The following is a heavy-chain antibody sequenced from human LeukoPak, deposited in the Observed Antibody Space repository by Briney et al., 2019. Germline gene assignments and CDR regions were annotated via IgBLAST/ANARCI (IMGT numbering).Heavy chain of an antibody. CDR2: IKQDGSEK. V-gene: IGHV3-7*01. CDR3: AREKPNMVAVFDY. CDR1: GFTLSGYW. J-gene: IGHJ4*02. D-gene: IGHD2-15*01. Sequence: GGSLRLSCAASGFTLSGYWMSWVREAPGKGLEWVANIKQDGSEKYYVDSVKGRFTISRDNAKNSMSLQMNGLRAEDTAVYYCAREKPNMVAVFDYWGQGTLVTVSS.